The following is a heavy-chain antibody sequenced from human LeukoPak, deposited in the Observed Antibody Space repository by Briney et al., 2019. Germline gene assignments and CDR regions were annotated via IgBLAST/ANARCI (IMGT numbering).Heavy chain of an antibody. CDR1: GGSFSGYY. D-gene: IGHD1-14*01. J-gene: IGHJ2*01. Sequence: SETLSLTCAVYGGSFSGYYWSWIRQPPGKGLEWIGETSQRGSTNYDPSLKSRVTISVDTSKNQFSLKLSSVTAADTAVYYCARGGNGWYFDLWGRGTLVTVSS. V-gene: IGHV4-34*01. CDR3: ARGGNGWYFDL. CDR2: TSQRGST.